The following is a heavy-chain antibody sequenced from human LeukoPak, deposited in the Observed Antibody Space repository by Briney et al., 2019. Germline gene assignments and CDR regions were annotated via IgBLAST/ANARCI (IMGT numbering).Heavy chain of an antibody. V-gene: IGHV4-59*08. J-gene: IGHJ3*02. CDR2: IYYSGST. CDR3: ARLRSANGWADAFDI. D-gene: IGHD2-8*01. Sequence: SETLSLTCTVSGGSISSYYWSWIRQPPGKGLEWIGYIYYSGSTNYNPSLKSRVTISVDTSKNQFSLKLSSVTAADTAVYYCARLRSANGWADAFDIWGQGTMVTVSS. CDR1: GGSISSYY.